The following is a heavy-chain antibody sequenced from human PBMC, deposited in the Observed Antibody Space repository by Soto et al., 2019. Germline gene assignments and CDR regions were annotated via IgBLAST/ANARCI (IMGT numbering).Heavy chain of an antibody. CDR3: ARGRHLTTVNSFDY. Sequence: VKVSCKASGGTFSSYAISWVRQAPGQGLEWMGGIIPIFGTANYAQKFQGRVTITADKSTSTAYMELSSLRSEDTAVYYCARGRHLTTVNSFDYWGQGTLVTVPS. V-gene: IGHV1-69*13. D-gene: IGHD4-17*01. J-gene: IGHJ4*02. CDR1: GGTFSSYA. CDR2: IIPIFGTA.